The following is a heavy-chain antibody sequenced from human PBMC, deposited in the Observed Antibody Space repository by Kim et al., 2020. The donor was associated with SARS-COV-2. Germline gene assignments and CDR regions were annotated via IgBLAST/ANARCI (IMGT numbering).Heavy chain of an antibody. D-gene: IGHD3-16*01. CDR2: IGTDTFYV. J-gene: IGHJ5*02. Sequence: GGSLRLSCKASGFPFNTYSMNWVRQAPGKGLEWVSSIGTDTFYVYYADSVRGRFTISRDNAENSVFLDMSSLRPEDTAIYYCARLAGDNYAYYWDTWGQG. CDR1: GFPFNTYS. V-gene: IGHV3-21*01. CDR3: ARLAGDNYAYYWDT.